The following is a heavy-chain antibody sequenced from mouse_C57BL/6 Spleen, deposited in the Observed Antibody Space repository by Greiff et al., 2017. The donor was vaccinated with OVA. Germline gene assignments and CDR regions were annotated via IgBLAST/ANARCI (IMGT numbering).Heavy chain of an antibody. CDR2: ISDGGSYT. V-gene: IGHV5-4*01. Sequence: EVKLVESGGGLVKPGGSLKLSCAASGFTFSSYAMSWVRQTPEKRLEWVATISDGGSYTYYPDNVKGRFTISRDNAKNNLYLQMSHLKSEDTAMYYCARDEGPHYYGSSYDWYFDVWGTGTTVTVSS. CDR1: GFTFSSYA. CDR3: ARDEGPHYYGSSYDWYFDV. D-gene: IGHD1-1*01. J-gene: IGHJ1*03.